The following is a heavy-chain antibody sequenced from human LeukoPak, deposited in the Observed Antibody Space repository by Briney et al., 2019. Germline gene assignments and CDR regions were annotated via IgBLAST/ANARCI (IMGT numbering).Heavy chain of an antibody. CDR3: VRDEYRDV. CDR2: IYHSGAT. J-gene: IGHJ6*04. CDR1: GGSITHYY. D-gene: IGHD2-2*02. V-gene: IGHV4-59*12. Sequence: SETLSLTCSVSGGSITHYYWSWIRQPPGKGLEWIGYIYHSGATYYNPSLKSRVTISVDTSRNQFSLRLSSVTAADTAVYYCVRDEYRDVWGKGTAVTVSS.